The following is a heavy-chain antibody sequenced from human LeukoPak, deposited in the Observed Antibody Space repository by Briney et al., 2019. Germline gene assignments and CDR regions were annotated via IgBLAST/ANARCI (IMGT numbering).Heavy chain of an antibody. J-gene: IGHJ4*02. CDR3: ARVRGPTVESMYFDY. V-gene: IGHV3-48*02. CDR1: GFTFSTYN. CDR2: LSNTGSTI. Sequence: PGGSLRLSCTPSGFTFSTYNIIWVRQAPGKGLEWVTYLSNTGSTIYYADSVKGRFTISRDTAKNSLYLQMNSLRDADTAVYYCARVRGPTVESMYFDYWGQGTLVTV. D-gene: IGHD4-23*01.